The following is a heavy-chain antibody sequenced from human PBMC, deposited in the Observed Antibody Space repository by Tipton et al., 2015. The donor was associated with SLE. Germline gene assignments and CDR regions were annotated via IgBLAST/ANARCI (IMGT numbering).Heavy chain of an antibody. CDR2: ISTIRSDTT. D-gene: IGHD3-16*02. V-gene: IGHV3-48*01. J-gene: IGHJ5*02. Sequence: SLRLSCALSGVTFSDTSVAWVRQAPGKGLEWVSYISTIRSDTTYYADSVKGRFIISRDNDGKSILLQMNNLRAEDTAVYYCAGAIAMTFGGVISNGWFDPWGQGTLVTVSS. CDR1: GVTFSDTS. CDR3: AGAIAMTFGGVISNGWFDP.